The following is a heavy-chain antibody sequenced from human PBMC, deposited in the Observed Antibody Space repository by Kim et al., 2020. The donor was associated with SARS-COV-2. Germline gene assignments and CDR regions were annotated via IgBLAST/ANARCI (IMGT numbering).Heavy chain of an antibody. J-gene: IGHJ4*02. Sequence: GGSLRLSCAASGFTFSNYGMHWVRQAPGKGLEWVAVISFDGSAKHYADSVKGRFTISRDNSKNTLYLQMTSLRADDTAVYYCAKDPRGPVRGVISIEYYFDYWGQETLVTVSS. CDR1: GFTFSNYG. CDR2: ISFDGSAK. V-gene: IGHV3-30*18. CDR3: AKDPRGPVRGVISIEYYFDY. D-gene: IGHD3-10*01.